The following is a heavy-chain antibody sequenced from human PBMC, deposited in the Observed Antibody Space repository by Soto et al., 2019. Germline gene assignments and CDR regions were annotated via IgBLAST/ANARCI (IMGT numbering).Heavy chain of an antibody. D-gene: IGHD6-13*01. CDR3: ARDLPGIAAAGNYYYYGMDV. CDR1: GFTFSSYW. J-gene: IGHJ6*02. CDR2: INSDGSST. Sequence: GGSLRLSCAASGFTFSSYWMHWVRQAPGKGLVWVSRINSDGSSTSYADSVKGRFTISRDNAKNTLYLQMNSLRAEDTAVYYCARDLPGIAAAGNYYYYGMDVWGQGTTVTVYS. V-gene: IGHV3-74*01.